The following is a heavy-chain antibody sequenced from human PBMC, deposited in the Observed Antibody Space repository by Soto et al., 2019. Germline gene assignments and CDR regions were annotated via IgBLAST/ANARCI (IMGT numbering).Heavy chain of an antibody. CDR1: GGSISSYY. J-gene: IGHJ5*02. V-gene: IGHV4-59*01. D-gene: IGHD6-6*01. CDR3: AGRNPYSSSSGNWFDP. Sequence: QVQLQESGPGLVKPSETLSLTCTVSGGSISSYYWSWIRQPPGKGLEWIGYIYYSGSTNYNPSLKSRVTISVDTSKNQCSLKLSSVTAADTAVYYCAGRNPYSSSSGNWFDPWGQGTLVTVSS. CDR2: IYYSGST.